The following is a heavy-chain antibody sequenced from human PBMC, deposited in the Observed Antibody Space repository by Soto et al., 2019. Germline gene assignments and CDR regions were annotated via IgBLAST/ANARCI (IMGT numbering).Heavy chain of an antibody. Sequence: GGSLSLSCVASGFTFSSYAMNWVRQAPGKGLEWVSTISGSGDSTYYADSVKGRFTFSRDNSENTLYLQMKSLRADDTAVYYCAKMYYYGSGRAFDYWGQGTLVTVSS. CDR2: ISGSGDST. CDR3: AKMYYYGSGRAFDY. J-gene: IGHJ4*02. CDR1: GFTFSSYA. V-gene: IGHV3-23*01. D-gene: IGHD3-10*01.